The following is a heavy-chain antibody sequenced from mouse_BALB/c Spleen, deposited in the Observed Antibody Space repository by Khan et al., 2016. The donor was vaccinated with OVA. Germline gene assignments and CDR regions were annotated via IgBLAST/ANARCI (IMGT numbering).Heavy chain of an antibody. D-gene: IGHD2-10*01. CDR1: GFSLTNYG. CDR3: ARQPYYHYNIMDY. J-gene: IGHJ4*01. V-gene: IGHV2-6-1*01. CDR2: IWHDGST. Sequence: QVQLKQSGPGLVAPSQSLSITCTISGFSLTNYGVHWVRKPPGKGLEWLVVIWHDGSTTYNSALKSRLTISKDNSKSQVFLKMNSLQTDDTAMYFCARQPYYHYNIMDYWGQGTSVTVSS.